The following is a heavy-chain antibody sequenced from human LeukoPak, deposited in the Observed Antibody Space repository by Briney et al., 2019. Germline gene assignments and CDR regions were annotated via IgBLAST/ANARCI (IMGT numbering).Heavy chain of an antibody. V-gene: IGHV3-74*01. D-gene: IGHD2-15*01. CDR3: ATWGYCDSGTCDPG. CDR2: IHSDGRTT. CDR1: GFTLSTYW. Sequence: GVSLRLSCAASGFTLSTYWMEWVRQAPGKGLAWVSRIHSDGRTTSYADSVKGRFTISRDNAKNTLYLQMDSLRAEDTAVYYCATWGYCDSGTCDPGWGQGALVTVSS. J-gene: IGHJ4*02.